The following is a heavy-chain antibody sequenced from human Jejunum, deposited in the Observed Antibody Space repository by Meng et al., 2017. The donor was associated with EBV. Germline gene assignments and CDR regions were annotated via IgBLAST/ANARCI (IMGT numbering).Heavy chain of an antibody. J-gene: IGHJ4*02. CDR3: ARGGPDFGDYVPFDY. CDR2: IYHIGST. Sequence: RPLQWSGSGLVKPSQTLSLTCAVSGDSITRGAYLWSWIRQPPGKGLEWIGNIYHIGSTYYNPSLKSRVTISVDRSKNQFSLKLTSVTAADTAVYYCARGGPDFGDYVPFDYWGQGTLVTVS. CDR1: GDSITRGAYL. D-gene: IGHD4-17*01. V-gene: IGHV4-30-2*01.